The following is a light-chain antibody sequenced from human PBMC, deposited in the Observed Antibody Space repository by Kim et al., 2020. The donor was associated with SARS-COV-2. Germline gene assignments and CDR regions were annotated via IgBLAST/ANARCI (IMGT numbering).Light chain of an antibody. Sequence: PGERATLSCRASRSVSRDSLAWYQQKPGQAPRLLMYDVSRRATGVPDRFRGSGSGTDFTLTINRLAPEDSAVYFCQQYDNTLLTFGGGTKLEI. CDR2: DVS. V-gene: IGKV3-20*01. CDR1: RSVSRDS. CDR3: QQYDNTLLT. J-gene: IGKJ4*01.